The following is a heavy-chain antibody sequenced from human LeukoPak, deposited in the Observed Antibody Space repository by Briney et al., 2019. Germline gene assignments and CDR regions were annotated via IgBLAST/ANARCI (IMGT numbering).Heavy chain of an antibody. CDR1: GGSISSGGYY. V-gene: IGHV4-31*03. CDR2: IYNSGTT. D-gene: IGHD1-26*01. CDR3: ARTAGWSFGFDY. Sequence: SETLSLTCTVSGGSISSGGYYWTWIRQYPGKGLEWIGYIYNSGTTYYNPSLQSRVAISGDTSKNQFSLKLSSVTAADTAVYYCARTAGWSFGFDYWGQGTLVTVSS. J-gene: IGHJ4*02.